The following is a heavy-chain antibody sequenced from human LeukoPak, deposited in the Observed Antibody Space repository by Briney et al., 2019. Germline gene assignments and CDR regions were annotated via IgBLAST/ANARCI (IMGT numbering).Heavy chain of an antibody. Sequence: GGSLRLSCAASGFTFSSYSMNWVRQAPAKGLQLVSSISSSSSYIYYADSVKGRFTISRDNAKNSLYLQMNSLRAEDTAVYYCARGSSSSCVDYWGQGTLVTVSS. D-gene: IGHD6-13*01. CDR1: GFTFSSYS. J-gene: IGHJ4*02. CDR2: ISSSSSYI. CDR3: ARGSSSSCVDY. V-gene: IGHV3-21*01.